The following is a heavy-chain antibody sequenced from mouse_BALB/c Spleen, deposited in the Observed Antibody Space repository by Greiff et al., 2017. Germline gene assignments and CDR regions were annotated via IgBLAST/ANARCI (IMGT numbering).Heavy chain of an antibody. V-gene: IGHV5-6*02. Sequence: EGMLVESGGDLVKPGGSLKLSCAASGFTFSSYGMSWVRQTPDKRLEWVATISSGGSYTYYPDSVKGRFTISRDNAKNTLYLQMSSLKSEDTAMYYCASPYYGSTPYWGQGTLVTVSA. D-gene: IGHD1-1*01. CDR3: ASPYYGSTPY. CDR2: ISSGGSYT. J-gene: IGHJ3*01. CDR1: GFTFSSYG.